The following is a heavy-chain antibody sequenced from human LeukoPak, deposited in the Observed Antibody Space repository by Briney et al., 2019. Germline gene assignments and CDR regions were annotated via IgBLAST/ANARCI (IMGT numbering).Heavy chain of an antibody. CDR1: GYTLTELS. J-gene: IGHJ4*02. Sequence: ASVKASCKVSGYTLTELSMHWVRQAPGKGLEWMGGFDPEDGETIYAQKFQGRVTMTEDTSTDTAYMELSSLRSEDTAVYYCATAPGGELELSYWGQGTLVTVSS. V-gene: IGHV1-24*01. CDR3: ATAPGGELELSY. CDR2: FDPEDGET. D-gene: IGHD1-7*01.